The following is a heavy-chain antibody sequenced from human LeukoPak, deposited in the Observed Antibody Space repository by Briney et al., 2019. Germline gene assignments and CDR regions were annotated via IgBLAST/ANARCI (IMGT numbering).Heavy chain of an antibody. Sequence: SETLPLTCTVSGGSIKNYYWTWIRQPPGKGLEWIGYIYYSGSTSSNPSLKSRVTISVDTSKNQFSLRLKYVTAPDTAVYCCARDVPRGTGYMDDSGKGTTGTVSS. J-gene: IGHJ6*03. V-gene: IGHV4-59*01. D-gene: IGHD3-10*01. CDR1: GGSIKNYY. CDR2: IYYSGST. CDR3: ARDVPRGTGYMDD.